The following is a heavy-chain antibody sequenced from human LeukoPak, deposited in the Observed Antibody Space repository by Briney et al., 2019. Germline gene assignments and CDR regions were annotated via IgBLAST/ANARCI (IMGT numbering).Heavy chain of an antibody. J-gene: IGHJ6*02. CDR1: GFTLSAIG. CDR2: IKQDGSEK. CDR3: ARPLDV. V-gene: IGHV3-7*01. Sequence: GGSLRLSCAASGFTLSAIGRSWSARPQGKGLEWVANIKQDGSEKYYVDSVKGRFTISRDNAKNSLYLQMNSLRAEDTAVYYCARPLDVWGRGTTVTVSS.